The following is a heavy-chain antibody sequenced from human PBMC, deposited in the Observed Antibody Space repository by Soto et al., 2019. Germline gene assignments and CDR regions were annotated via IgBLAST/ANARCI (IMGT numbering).Heavy chain of an antibody. J-gene: IGHJ4*02. D-gene: IGHD3-22*01. CDR1: GGSISSGDYY. Sequence: QVQLQESGPGLVKPSQTLSLTCTVSGGSISSGDYYWSWIRQPPGKGLEGIGYSYYSGSTYYNPSLKSRVTISVDTSKNQFSLKLSSVTAADTAVYYCARDVYYDSSGYYHERFDYWGQGTLVTVS. CDR3: ARDVYYDSSGYYHERFDY. CDR2: SYYSGST. V-gene: IGHV4-30-4*01.